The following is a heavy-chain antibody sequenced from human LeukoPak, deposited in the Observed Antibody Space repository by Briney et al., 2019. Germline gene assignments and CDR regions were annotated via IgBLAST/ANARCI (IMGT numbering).Heavy chain of an antibody. Sequence: GGSLRLSCAASGFTFSSYAMSWVRQAPGKGLEWVSAISGSGGNTYYADSVKGRFTISRDNAKNSLFLQMNSLRAEDTAVYYCARVWSPPYTSSWPDYFDYWGQGTLDTVSS. CDR2: ISGSGGNT. CDR3: ARVWSPPYTSSWPDYFDY. D-gene: IGHD6-13*01. J-gene: IGHJ4*02. CDR1: GFTFSSYA. V-gene: IGHV3-23*01.